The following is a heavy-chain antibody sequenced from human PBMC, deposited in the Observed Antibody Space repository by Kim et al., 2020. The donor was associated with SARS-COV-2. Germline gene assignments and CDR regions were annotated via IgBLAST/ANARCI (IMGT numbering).Heavy chain of an antibody. CDR3: AREDYTLNYGMDV. V-gene: IGHV3-48*04. Sequence: GGSLRLSCAASGFTFSSYSMNWVRQAPGKGLEWVSYISTTSYTIYYADSVKGRFSISRDNAKNSLHLQMNSLRAEDTAVYYCAREDYTLNYGMDVWGQGTTVTVSS. CDR1: GFTFSSYS. J-gene: IGHJ6*02. D-gene: IGHD4-4*01. CDR2: ISTTSYTI.